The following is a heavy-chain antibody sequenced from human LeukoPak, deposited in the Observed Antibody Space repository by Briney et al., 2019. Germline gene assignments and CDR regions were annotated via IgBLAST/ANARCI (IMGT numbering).Heavy chain of an antibody. CDR1: GFTLSSYS. Sequence: GGSLRLSCAASGFTLSSYSMNWVRQALGKGLEWVSYISSSSSTIYYADSVKGRFTISRDNAKNSLYLQMNSLRAEDTAVYYCARVVVVPAAIFSDYWGQGTLVTVSS. D-gene: IGHD2-2*01. V-gene: IGHV3-48*01. J-gene: IGHJ4*02. CDR3: ARVVVVPAAIFSDY. CDR2: ISSSSSTI.